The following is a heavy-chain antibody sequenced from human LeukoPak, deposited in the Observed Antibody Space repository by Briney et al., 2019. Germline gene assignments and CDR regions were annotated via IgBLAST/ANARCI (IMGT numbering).Heavy chain of an antibody. CDR1: GGTFSSYA. CDR3: ARDGHYDFWSGYYRGFDY. V-gene: IGHV1-69*04. CDR2: IIPILGIA. J-gene: IGHJ4*02. D-gene: IGHD3-3*01. Sequence: SVKVSCKASGGTFSSYAISWVRQAPGQGLEWMGRIIPILGIANYAQKFQGRVTITADKSTSTAYMELSSLRSEDTAVYYCARDGHYDFWSGYYRGFDYWGQGTLATVSS.